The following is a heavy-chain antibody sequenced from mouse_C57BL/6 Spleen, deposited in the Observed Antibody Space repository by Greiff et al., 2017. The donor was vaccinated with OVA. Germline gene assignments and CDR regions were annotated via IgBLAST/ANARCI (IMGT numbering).Heavy chain of an antibody. D-gene: IGHD1-1*01. CDR1: GYSFTDYN. J-gene: IGHJ3*01. V-gene: IGHV1-39*01. CDR3: ARSITTVVAREFAY. CDR2: INPNYGTT. Sequence: EVQLQQSGPELVKPGASVKISCKASGYSFTDYNMNWVKQSHGKSLEWIGVINPNYGTTSYNEKFKGKATLTADKSSSTAYMQLSSLTSEDSAVYFCARSITTVVAREFAYWGQGTLVTVSA.